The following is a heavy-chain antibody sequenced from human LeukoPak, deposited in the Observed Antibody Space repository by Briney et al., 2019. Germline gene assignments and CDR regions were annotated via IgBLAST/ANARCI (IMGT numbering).Heavy chain of an antibody. V-gene: IGHV3-30*02. CDR1: GFTFSSYG. Sequence: PGGSLRLSRAASGFTFSSYGMHWVRQAPGKGLEWVAFIRYDGCNKYYADSVKGRFTISRDNSKNTLYLQMNSLRAEDTAVYYCAKSGTFDYWGQGTLVTVSS. CDR2: IRYDGCNK. J-gene: IGHJ4*02. CDR3: AKSGTFDY. D-gene: IGHD1-14*01.